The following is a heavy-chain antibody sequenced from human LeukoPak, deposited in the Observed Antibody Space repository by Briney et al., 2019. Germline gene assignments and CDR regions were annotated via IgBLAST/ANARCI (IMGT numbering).Heavy chain of an antibody. CDR2: ISSSGSTI. CDR3: ASIYGSGKSGLFYYMDV. D-gene: IGHD3-10*01. Sequence: GGSLRLSCAASGFTFSSYEMNWVRQAPGKVLEWVSYISSSGSTIYYADSVKGRFTISRDNAKNSLYLQMNSLRAEDTAVYYCASIYGSGKSGLFYYMDVWGKGTTVTISS. CDR1: GFTFSSYE. V-gene: IGHV3-48*03. J-gene: IGHJ6*03.